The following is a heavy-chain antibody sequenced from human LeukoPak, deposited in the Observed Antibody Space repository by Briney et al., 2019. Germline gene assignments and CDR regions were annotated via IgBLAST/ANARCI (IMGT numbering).Heavy chain of an antibody. D-gene: IGHD3-16*02. CDR2: IYYSAST. V-gene: IGHV4-39*07. Sequence: SETLSLTCTVSGGSISSSSYYWGWIRQPPGKGLEWIGSIYYSASTYYNPSLKSRVTISVDTSKNQFSLKLSSVTAADTAVYYCARGSYDYVWGSYRQDNWFDPWGQGTLVTVSS. CDR3: ARGSYDYVWGSYRQDNWFDP. CDR1: GGSISSSSYY. J-gene: IGHJ5*02.